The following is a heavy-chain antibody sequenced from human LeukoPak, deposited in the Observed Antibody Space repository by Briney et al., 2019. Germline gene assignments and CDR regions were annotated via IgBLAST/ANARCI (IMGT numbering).Heavy chain of an antibody. V-gene: IGHV3-30*02. Sequence: GGSLRLSCAASGFTFSSYGMHWVRQAPGKGLEWVAFIRYDGSNEYYADSVKGRFTISRDNSKNTLYLQMNSLRAEDTAVYFCARSNCSTTSCLFNAFDIWGQGTMVTVSS. J-gene: IGHJ3*02. D-gene: IGHD2-2*01. CDR3: ARSNCSTTSCLFNAFDI. CDR1: GFTFSSYG. CDR2: IRYDGSNE.